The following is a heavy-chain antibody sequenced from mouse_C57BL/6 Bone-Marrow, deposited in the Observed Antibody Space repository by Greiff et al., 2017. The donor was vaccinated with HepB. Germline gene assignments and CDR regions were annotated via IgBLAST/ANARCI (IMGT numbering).Heavy chain of an antibody. V-gene: IGHV1-52*01. CDR2: IDPSDSET. J-gene: IGHJ2*01. Sequence: QVQLQQPGAELVRPGSSVKLSCKASGYTFTSYWMHWVRQRPIQGLEWIGNIDPSDSETHYNQKFKDKATLTVDKSSSTACMQLSSLTSEDSAVYYCARWGLYDGYYVNFDYWGQGTTRTVSS. CDR1: GYTFTSYW. CDR3: ARWGLYDGYYVNFDY. D-gene: IGHD2-3*01.